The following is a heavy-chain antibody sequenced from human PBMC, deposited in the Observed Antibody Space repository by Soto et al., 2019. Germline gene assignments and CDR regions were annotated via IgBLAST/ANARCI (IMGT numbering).Heavy chain of an antibody. V-gene: IGHV3-30*18. Sequence: QVQLVESGGGVVQPGRSLRLSCAASGFTFSSYGMHWVRQAPGKGLEWVAVISYDGSNKYYADSVKGRFTIARDNSKNTLYLEMNSLRADDTAVYYCAKEVFRGYYYGMDVWGQGTTVTVSS. J-gene: IGHJ6*02. CDR2: ISYDGSNK. CDR3: AKEVFRGYYYGMDV. CDR1: GFTFSSYG. D-gene: IGHD2-8*01.